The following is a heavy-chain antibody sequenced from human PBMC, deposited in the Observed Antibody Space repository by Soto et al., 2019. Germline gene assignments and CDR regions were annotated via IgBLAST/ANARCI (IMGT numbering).Heavy chain of an antibody. CDR2: TYYRSKWYN. Sequence: QSPTLSLTCAISGDSVSSNSAAWNWIRQSPSRGLEWLGRTYYRSKWYNDYAVSVKSRITINPDTSKNQFSLQLNSVTPEDTAVYYCARVDCTNGVCFGMDVWGKGTTVTVSS. CDR1: GDSVSSNSAA. J-gene: IGHJ6*03. D-gene: IGHD2-8*01. V-gene: IGHV6-1*01. CDR3: ARVDCTNGVCFGMDV.